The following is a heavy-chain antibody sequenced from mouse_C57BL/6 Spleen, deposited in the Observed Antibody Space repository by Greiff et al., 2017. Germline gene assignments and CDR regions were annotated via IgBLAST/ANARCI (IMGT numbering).Heavy chain of an antibody. J-gene: IGHJ1*03. V-gene: IGHV5-6*01. CDR3: ARHGDYDVGWYFDV. D-gene: IGHD2-4*01. CDR1: GFTFSSYG. Sequence: EVQGVESGGDLVKPGGSLKLSCAASGFTFSSYGMSWVRQTPDKRLEWVATISSGGSYTYYPDSVKGRFTISRDNAKNTLYLQMSSLKSEDTAMYYCARHGDYDVGWYFDVWGTGTTVTVSS. CDR2: ISSGGSYT.